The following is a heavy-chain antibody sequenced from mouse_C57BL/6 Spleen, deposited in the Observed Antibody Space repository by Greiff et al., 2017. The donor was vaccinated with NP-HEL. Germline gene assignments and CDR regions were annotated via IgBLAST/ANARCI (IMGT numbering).Heavy chain of an antibody. D-gene: IGHD3-2*02. V-gene: IGHV1-54*01. J-gene: IGHJ2*01. CDR2: INPGSGGT. Sequence: QVQLQQSGAELVRPGTSVKVSCKASGYAFTNYLIEWVKQRPGQGLEWIGVINPGSGGTNYNEKFKGKATLTADKSSSTAYLQLSSLTSEDSAVYFCARSSSGHDSFDYWGQGTTLTVSS. CDR3: ARSSSGHDSFDY. CDR1: GYAFTNYL.